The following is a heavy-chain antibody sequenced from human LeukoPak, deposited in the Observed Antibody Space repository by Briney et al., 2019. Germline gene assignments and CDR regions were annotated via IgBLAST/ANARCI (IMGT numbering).Heavy chain of an antibody. V-gene: IGHV4-30-2*01. D-gene: IGHD2-2*01. CDR3: ARGLIVPSTIFDY. CDR2: ISHSGGT. Sequence: PSETLSLTCAVSGDSISSGTYSWTWIPQPPGKGVEWIGFISHSGGTYYNPSLKSRVTMSVDRSENQFSLKLSSVTAADTAVYYCARGLIVPSTIFDYWGQGALVTVSS. CDR1: GDSISSGTYS. J-gene: IGHJ4*02.